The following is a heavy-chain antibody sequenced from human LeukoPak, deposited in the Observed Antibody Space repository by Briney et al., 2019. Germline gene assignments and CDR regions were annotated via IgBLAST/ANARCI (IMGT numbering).Heavy chain of an antibody. J-gene: IGHJ5*02. CDR2: IRSKDFGGTT. CDR3: TRDYLEQWGYCRGTICFNWFDP. D-gene: IGHD2-2*01. V-gene: IGHV3-49*04. CDR1: GFTVSTNY. Sequence: GGSLRLSCAASGFTVSTNYMSWVRQTPGKVLEWVGFIRSKDFGGTTEYAASVKGRFTISRDDSKSIAYLQMNSLKTEDTAVYHCTRDYLEQWGYCRGTICFNWFDPWGQGTLVTVSS.